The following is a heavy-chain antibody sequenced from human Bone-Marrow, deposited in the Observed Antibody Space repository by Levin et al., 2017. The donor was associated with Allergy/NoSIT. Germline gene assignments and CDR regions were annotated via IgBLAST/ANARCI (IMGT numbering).Heavy chain of an antibody. V-gene: IGHV5-51*01. D-gene: IGHD6-13*01. CDR3: ARRGQQLFYGMDG. CDR1: GYSFTSYW. Sequence: KVSCKGSGYSFTSYWIGWVRQMPGKGLEWMGIIYPGDSDTRYSPSFQGQVTISADKSISTAYLQWSSLKASDTAMYYCARRGQQLFYGMDGWGQGTTVTVSS. J-gene: IGHJ6*02. CDR2: IYPGDSDT.